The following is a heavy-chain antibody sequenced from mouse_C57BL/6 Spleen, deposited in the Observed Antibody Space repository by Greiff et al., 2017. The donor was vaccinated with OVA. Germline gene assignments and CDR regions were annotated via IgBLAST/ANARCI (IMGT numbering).Heavy chain of an antibody. Sequence: DVQLVESVAELVRPGASVKLSCTASGFNIKNTYMHWVKQRPEQGLEWIGRIDPANGNTKYAPKFQGKATITADTSSNTAYLQLSSLTSEDTAIYYCARWDYYGSSYVDYAMDYWGQGTSVTVSS. V-gene: IGHV14-3*01. CDR3: ARWDYYGSSYVDYAMDY. CDR2: IDPANGNT. J-gene: IGHJ4*01. D-gene: IGHD1-1*01. CDR1: GFNIKNTY.